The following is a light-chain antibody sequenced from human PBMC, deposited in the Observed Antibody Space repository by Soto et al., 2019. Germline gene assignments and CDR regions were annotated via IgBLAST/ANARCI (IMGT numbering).Light chain of an antibody. CDR3: QLYTSYSEA. Sequence: TQMNLSPSTLSGYVGDRVTIPCRASQTISSWLAWYQQKPGKAPKLLIYKASTLKSGVPSRFSGSGSGTEFTLTIISLQPDDFATYYCQLYTSYSEAFGQGTKVDIK. CDR2: KAS. CDR1: QTISSW. V-gene: IGKV1-5*03. J-gene: IGKJ1*01.